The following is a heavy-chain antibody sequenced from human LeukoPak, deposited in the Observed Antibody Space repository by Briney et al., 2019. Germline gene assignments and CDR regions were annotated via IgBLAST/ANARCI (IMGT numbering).Heavy chain of an antibody. CDR1: GFTFTTYG. J-gene: IGHJ4*02. V-gene: IGHV3-30*18. CDR3: AKGSAYSYVPYFDY. D-gene: IGHD5-18*01. Sequence: GWSLRLSCASSGFTFTTYGMHWVRQAPGNGLEWVAFISYDGSDKFYTDSVRGRFTISRDDSKNTLDLQMNSLRAEDTGVYYCAKGSAYSYVPYFDYWGQGTLVTVSS. CDR2: ISYDGSDK.